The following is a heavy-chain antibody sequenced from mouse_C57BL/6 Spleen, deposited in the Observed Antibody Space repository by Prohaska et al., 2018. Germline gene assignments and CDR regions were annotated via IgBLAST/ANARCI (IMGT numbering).Heavy chain of an antibody. CDR2: SHPNSDST. CDR3: ARKDGYYAMDY. CDR1: GYTFTSYW. V-gene: IGHV1-64*01. D-gene: IGHD2-3*01. Sequence: QVELQKPGAELGKPGASVKLFCKASGYTFTSYWMHWVKQRTGQGLEWIGMSHPNSDSTNYNEKFKSKATLTVDKSSSTAYMQLSSLTSEDSAVYYCARKDGYYAMDYWGQGTSVTVSS. J-gene: IGHJ4*01.